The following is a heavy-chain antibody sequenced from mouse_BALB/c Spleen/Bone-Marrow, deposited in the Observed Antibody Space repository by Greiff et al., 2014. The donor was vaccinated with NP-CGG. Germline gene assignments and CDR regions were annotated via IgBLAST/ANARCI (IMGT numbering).Heavy chain of an antibody. Sequence: QVQLQQSGPGLVAPSQSLSITCTVSGFSLTNYGVHWVRQPPGKGLEWLGVIWADGSTNYNSALLSRLSISKDNSKSQVFFKMNSLQTYDTAMYYCARITTATGAMDYWGQGTSVTVSS. J-gene: IGHJ4*01. CDR3: ARITTATGAMDY. V-gene: IGHV2-9*02. CDR2: IWADGST. D-gene: IGHD1-2*01. CDR1: GFSLTNYG.